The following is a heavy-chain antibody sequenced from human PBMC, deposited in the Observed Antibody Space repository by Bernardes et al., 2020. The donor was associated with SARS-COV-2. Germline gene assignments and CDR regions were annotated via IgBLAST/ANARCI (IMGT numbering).Heavy chain of an antibody. CDR3: ARGEGCDFWDDNTSFDS. V-gene: IGHV4-4*02. Sequence: SETLSLTCVVSGGSISSSNWWIWVRQPPGKGLEWIGEIYHAGNTNYNPSLKSRVTISLDKSKNQFSLYLHMNSLRDEDTAVYYCARGEGCDFWDDNTSFDSWGQGTQVTVSS. CDR2: IYHAGNT. D-gene: IGHD3-3*01. J-gene: IGHJ4*02. CDR1: GGSISSSNW.